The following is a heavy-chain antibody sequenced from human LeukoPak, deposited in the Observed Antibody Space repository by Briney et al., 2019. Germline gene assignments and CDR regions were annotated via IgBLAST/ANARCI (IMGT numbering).Heavy chain of an antibody. V-gene: IGHV4-39*01. D-gene: IGHD2-2*01. J-gene: IGHJ3*02. Sequence: PSETLSLTCTVSGGSISSYYWGWIRQPPGKGLEWIGSIYYSGSTYYNPSLRSRVTISVDTSKNQFSLKLSSVTAADTAVYYCATAQKDIVVVPAAMIAFDIWGQGTMVTVSS. CDR1: GGSISSYY. CDR2: IYYSGST. CDR3: ATAQKDIVVVPAAMIAFDI.